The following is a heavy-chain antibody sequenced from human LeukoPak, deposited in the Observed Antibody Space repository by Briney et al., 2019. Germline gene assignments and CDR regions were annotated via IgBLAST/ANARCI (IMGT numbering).Heavy chain of an antibody. CDR2: INHSGSA. CDR1: GGSFSRYY. CDR3: ARLTYSNNWYFRRGLDNWFDP. D-gene: IGHD6-13*01. Sequence: SETLSLTCAVYGGSFSRYYWTWIRQPPGKGLEWIGEINHSGSANYNLSLKSRVTISVDASKSQFSLRLSSVTAADTAVYYCARLTYSNNWYFRRGLDNWFDPWGQGTLVTVSS. V-gene: IGHV4-34*01. J-gene: IGHJ5*02.